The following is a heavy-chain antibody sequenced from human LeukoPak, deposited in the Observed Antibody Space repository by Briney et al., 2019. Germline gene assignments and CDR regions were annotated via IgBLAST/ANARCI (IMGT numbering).Heavy chain of an antibody. D-gene: IGHD6-13*01. CDR2: IYSSGST. V-gene: IGHV4-4*07. Sequence: SETLSLTCTVSGGSISSNYWSWIRQPAGKGLEWIGRIYSSGSTNYNPSLKSRVTMSVDTSKNQFSLKLSSVTAADTAVYYCASQHLWSSLGYWGQGTLVTVSS. J-gene: IGHJ4*02. CDR1: GGSISSNY. CDR3: ASQHLWSSLGY.